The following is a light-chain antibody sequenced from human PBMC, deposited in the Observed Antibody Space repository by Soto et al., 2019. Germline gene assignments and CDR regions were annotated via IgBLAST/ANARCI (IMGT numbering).Light chain of an antibody. Sequence: DIQMTQSPSTLSASVGDRVTITCRASQSISSYLAWYQQKPGKAPKLLIYKASSLESGVPSRFSGSGSGTEFTHTVNSLQPDDFATYYCQQYNSYSWTFGQGTKVEIK. CDR3: QQYNSYSWT. CDR2: KAS. V-gene: IGKV1-5*03. CDR1: QSISSY. J-gene: IGKJ1*01.